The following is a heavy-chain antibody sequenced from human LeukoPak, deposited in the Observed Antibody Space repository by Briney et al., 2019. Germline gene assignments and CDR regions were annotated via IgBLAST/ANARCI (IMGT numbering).Heavy chain of an antibody. CDR1: GYTFTGYY. CDR3: ARVKDYYADAFDI. Sequence: GASVKVSCKASGYTFTGYYMHWVRQAPGQGLEWMGWINPNSGGTNYAQKFQGRVTMTRDTSISTAYMELSRLRSDDTAVYYCARVKDYYADAFDIWGQGTMVTVSS. CDR2: INPNSGGT. J-gene: IGHJ3*02. V-gene: IGHV1-2*02. D-gene: IGHD3-10*01.